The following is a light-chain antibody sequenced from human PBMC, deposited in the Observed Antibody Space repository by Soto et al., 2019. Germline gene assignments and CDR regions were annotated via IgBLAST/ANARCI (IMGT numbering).Light chain of an antibody. J-gene: IGKJ5*01. CDR3: QQYGSSIT. V-gene: IGKV3-20*01. CDR2: GAS. CDR1: QSVSSSY. Sequence: EIVLTQSPGTLSLSPGERATLSCRASQSVSSSYLAWYQQKPGQAPRLLIYGASSRATGIPDRFSGSGSGTDFTLTISRLEPEDFAMYYCQQYGSSITFGQGTRLRL.